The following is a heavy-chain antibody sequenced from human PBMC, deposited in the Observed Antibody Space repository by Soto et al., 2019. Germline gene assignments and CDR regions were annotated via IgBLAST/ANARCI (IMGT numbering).Heavy chain of an antibody. CDR2: ISSSSSYT. J-gene: IGHJ4*02. Sequence: QVQLVESGGGLVKPGGSLRLSCAASGFTFSDYYMSWIRQAPGKGLEWVSYISSSSSYTNYADSVKGRFTISRDNAKNSLYLQMNSLRAEDTAVYYCASSPRRDYFDYWGQGTLVTVSS. V-gene: IGHV3-11*06. CDR1: GFTFSDYY. CDR3: ASSPRRDYFDY.